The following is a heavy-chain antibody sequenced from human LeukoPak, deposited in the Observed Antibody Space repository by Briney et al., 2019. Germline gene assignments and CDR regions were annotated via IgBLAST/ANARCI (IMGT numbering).Heavy chain of an antibody. Sequence: GGSLRLSCAASGFTFSSYAMSWVRQAPGRGLGWVSAISGSGGSTYYADSVKGRFTISRDNSKNTLYLQMNSLRAEDTAVYYCAKSGDRYCSSTSCYYFDYWGQGTLVTVSS. V-gene: IGHV3-23*01. CDR3: AKSGDRYCSSTSCYYFDY. CDR1: GFTFSSYA. D-gene: IGHD2-2*01. J-gene: IGHJ4*02. CDR2: ISGSGGST.